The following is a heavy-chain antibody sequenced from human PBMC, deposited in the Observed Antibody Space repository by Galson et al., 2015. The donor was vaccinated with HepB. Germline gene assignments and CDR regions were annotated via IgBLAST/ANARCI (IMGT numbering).Heavy chain of an antibody. CDR3: VRESGILRFVEWPPRGDHYNMDV. Sequence: SLRLSCAASGFTFSSYSMNWVRQSPGKGLEWLAYISSSGKTIYNADSVMGRFSISRDNAKNSLSLQMNSLRDDDTAVYYCVRESGILRFVEWPPRGDHYNMDVWGQGTTVTVSS. CDR1: GFTFSSYS. J-gene: IGHJ6*03. D-gene: IGHD3-3*01. V-gene: IGHV3-48*02. CDR2: ISSSGKTI.